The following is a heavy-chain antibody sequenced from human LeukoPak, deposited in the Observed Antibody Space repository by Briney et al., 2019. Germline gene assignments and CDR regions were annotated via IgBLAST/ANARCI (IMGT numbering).Heavy chain of an antibody. CDR2: INTDGSST. D-gene: IGHD5-18*01. CDR3: AREGIQLWLGAFDI. CDR1: GLTFSNYW. J-gene: IGHJ3*02. V-gene: IGHV3-74*01. Sequence: GGSLRLSCAASGLTFSNYWMHWVRQAPGKGLVWVSRINTDGSSTSYADSVEGRFTISRDNAKNTQYLQMNSLRAEDTAVYYCAREGIQLWLGAFDIWGQGTMVTVSS.